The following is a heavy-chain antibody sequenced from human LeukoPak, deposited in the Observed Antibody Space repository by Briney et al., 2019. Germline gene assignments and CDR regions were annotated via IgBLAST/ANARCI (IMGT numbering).Heavy chain of an antibody. CDR2: ISAYNGNT. J-gene: IGHJ4*02. V-gene: IGHV1-18*01. CDR1: GYTFTSYG. Sequence: ASVKVSCKASGYTFTSYGISWVRQAPGQELEWMGWISAYNGNTNYAQKLQGRVTMTTDTSTSTAYMELRSLRSDDTAVYYCARSTMVRGLRRYYFDYWGQGTLVTVSS. CDR3: ARSTMVRGLRRYYFDY. D-gene: IGHD3-10*01.